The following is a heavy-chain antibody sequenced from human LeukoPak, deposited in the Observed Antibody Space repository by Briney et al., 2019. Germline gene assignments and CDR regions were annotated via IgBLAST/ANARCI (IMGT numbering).Heavy chain of an antibody. J-gene: IGHJ4*02. CDR1: GGSISSSGHF. V-gene: IGHV4-39*07. CDR3: ARDWFSDYSNYDGYDY. Sequence: PSETLSLTCTVSGGSISSSGHFWAWIRQPPGKGLEWIGSVYYTGNTYYNPSLKSRVTISVDTSKNQFSLKLSSVTAADTAVYYCARDWFSDYSNYDGYDYWGQGTLVTVSS. D-gene: IGHD4-11*01. CDR2: VYYTGNT.